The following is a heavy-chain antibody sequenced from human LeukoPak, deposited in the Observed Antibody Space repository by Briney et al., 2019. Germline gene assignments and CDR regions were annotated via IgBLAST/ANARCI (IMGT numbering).Heavy chain of an antibody. J-gene: IGHJ4*02. V-gene: IGHV1-18*01. Sequence: ASVKXSCXASGYTFTSXGIXXXRQAPXQGXXXXXXXSAXXGXTNXXQKLXXXXXXXXDTSTNTAYMELRSLRSXXTAVYYCARDDXLMVRGVIGIDYWGQGTLVTVSS. CDR1: GYTFTSXG. D-gene: IGHD3-10*01. CDR2: XSAXXGXT. CDR3: ARDDXLMVRGVIGIDY.